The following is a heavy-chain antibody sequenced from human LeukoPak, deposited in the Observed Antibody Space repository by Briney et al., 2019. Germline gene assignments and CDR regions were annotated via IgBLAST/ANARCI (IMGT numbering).Heavy chain of an antibody. CDR1: GFSLSTSGMC. J-gene: IGHJ6*02. D-gene: IGHD2-15*01. CDR3: ARMHLGYCSGGSCLEAAADGMDV. CDR2: IDWDDDK. V-gene: IGHV2-70*11. Sequence: EPGPTLVNPTQTLTLTCTFSGFSLSTSGMCVSWIRQPPGKALEWLARIDWDDDKYYSTSLKTRLTISKDTSKNQVALTMTNMDPVDTATYYCARMHLGYCSGGSCLEAAADGMDVWGQGTTVTVSS.